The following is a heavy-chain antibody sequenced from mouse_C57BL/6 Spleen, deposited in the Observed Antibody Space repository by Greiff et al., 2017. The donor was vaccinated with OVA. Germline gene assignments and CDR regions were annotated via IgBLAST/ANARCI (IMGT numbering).Heavy chain of an antibody. CDR3: AGQGDGGAMDY. V-gene: IGHV5-9*01. J-gene: IGHJ4*01. Sequence: EVKLVESGGGLVKPGGSLKLSCAASGFTFSSYTMSWVRQTPEKRLAWVATISGGGGNTYYPDSLKGRFTISRDNAKDTLYLQMSSLRSEDTALYYCAGQGDGGAMDYWGQGTSVTVSS. D-gene: IGHD3-3*01. CDR2: ISGGGGNT. CDR1: GFTFSSYT.